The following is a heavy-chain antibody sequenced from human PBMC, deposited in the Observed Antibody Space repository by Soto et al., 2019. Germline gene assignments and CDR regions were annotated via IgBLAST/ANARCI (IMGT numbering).Heavy chain of an antibody. J-gene: IGHJ4*02. D-gene: IGHD6-6*01. CDR1: GYTFTRYY. Sequence: AFVKGSCKASGYTFTRYYMPLVRQGPGQGLEWMGWINPNSGGTNYAQKFQGWVTMTRDTSISTAYMELSRLRSDDTAVYYCAREMYSSSSHTHFDYWGQGTLVTVSS. CDR2: INPNSGGT. V-gene: IGHV1-2*04. CDR3: AREMYSSSSHTHFDY.